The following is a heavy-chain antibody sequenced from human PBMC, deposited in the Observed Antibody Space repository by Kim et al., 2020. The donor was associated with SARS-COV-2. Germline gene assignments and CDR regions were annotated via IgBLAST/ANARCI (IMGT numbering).Heavy chain of an antibody. CDR3: ARGGVLYSGYDNGNNWFDP. Sequence: SVKVSCKASGGTFSSYAISWVRQAPGQGLEWMGGIIPIFGTANHAQKFQGRVTITADESTSTAYMELSSLRSEDTAVYYCARGGVLYSGYDNGNNWFDPWGQGTLVTVSS. V-gene: IGHV1-69*13. D-gene: IGHD5-12*01. J-gene: IGHJ5*02. CDR1: GGTFSSYA. CDR2: IIPIFGTA.